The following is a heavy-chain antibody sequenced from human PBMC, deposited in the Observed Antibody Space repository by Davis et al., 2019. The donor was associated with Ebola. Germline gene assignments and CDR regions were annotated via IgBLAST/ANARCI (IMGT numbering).Heavy chain of an antibody. CDR3: ARAVITGGQ. D-gene: IGHD3-16*01. V-gene: IGHV4-39*02. CDR1: GGSIRISSYF. Sequence: ETLSLTCTVSGGSIRISSYFWGWIRQSPGEGLEWIGSIFYSGSTDYNPSLESRVTMSVDTSKNQFSLRLTSVTAADTAVYFCARAVITGGQWGQGTLVTVSS. J-gene: IGHJ4*02. CDR2: IFYSGST.